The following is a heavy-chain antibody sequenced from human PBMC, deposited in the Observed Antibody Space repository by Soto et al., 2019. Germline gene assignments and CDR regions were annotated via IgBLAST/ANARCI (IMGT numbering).Heavy chain of an antibody. J-gene: IGHJ6*03. CDR1: GFTFSSYG. D-gene: IGHD3-3*01. V-gene: IGHV3-33*01. Sequence: GGSLRLSCAASGFTFSSYGMHWVRQAPGKGLEWVAVIWYDGSNKYYADSVKGRFTISRDNSKNTLYLQMNSLRAEDTAVYYCARDYYDFWSGPWGYYYYMDVWGKGTTVTVSS. CDR2: IWYDGSNK. CDR3: ARDYYDFWSGPWGYYYYMDV.